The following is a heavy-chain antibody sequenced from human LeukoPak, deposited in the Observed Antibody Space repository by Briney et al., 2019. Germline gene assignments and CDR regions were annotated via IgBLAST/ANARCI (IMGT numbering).Heavy chain of an antibody. CDR1: GGSFSGYY. CDR2: INHSGST. D-gene: IGHD3-22*01. V-gene: IGHV4-34*01. Sequence: SETLSLTCAVYGGSFSGYYWSWIRQPPGKGLEWIGEINHSGSTNYNPSLKSRVTISVDTSKNQFSLKLSSVTAADTAVYYCARLTYYDSSGYYLGRGAFDYWGQGTLVTVSS. CDR3: ARLTYYDSSGYYLGRGAFDY. J-gene: IGHJ4*02.